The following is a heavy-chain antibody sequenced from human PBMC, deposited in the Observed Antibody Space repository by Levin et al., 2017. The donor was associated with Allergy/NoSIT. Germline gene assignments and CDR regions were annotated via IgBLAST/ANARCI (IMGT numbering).Heavy chain of an antibody. CDR3: ARDGVDAGIYFDY. CDR2: INQVGSEK. J-gene: IGHJ4*02. V-gene: IGHV3-7*01. D-gene: IGHD2-15*01. CDR1: GFSFSSHW. Sequence: PGGSLRLSCAASGFSFSSHWMSWVRQAPGKGLEWVANINQVGSEKYYADSVKGRFTTSRDNAKDLLYLQMNSLRGEDTAVYYCARDGVDAGIYFDYWGQGTQLTVSS.